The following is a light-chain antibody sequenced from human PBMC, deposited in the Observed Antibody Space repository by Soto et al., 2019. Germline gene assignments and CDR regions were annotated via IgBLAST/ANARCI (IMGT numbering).Light chain of an antibody. J-gene: IGLJ1*01. CDR1: SSDVGGYIY. Sequence: LTQPPSASGSLGQSVTISCTGTSSDVGGYIYVSWYQQHPGKAPKNIIYEVTDRPSGVSNRFSGSKSGNTASLTISGLQAEDEAEYYCSSYTNINTRACVFGTGTKVTVL. CDR2: EVT. CDR3: SSYTNINTRACV. V-gene: IGLV2-14*01.